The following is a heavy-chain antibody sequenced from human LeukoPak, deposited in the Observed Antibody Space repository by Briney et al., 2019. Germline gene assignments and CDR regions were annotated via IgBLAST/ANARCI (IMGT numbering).Heavy chain of an antibody. V-gene: IGHV3-33*08. CDR3: ARGSGVRYYDIGNY. D-gene: IGHD3-9*01. J-gene: IGHJ4*02. CDR2: IWYDGSNK. Sequence: PGGSLRLSCAASGFTFSSYAMHWVRQAPGKGLEWVAVIWYDGSNKYYADSVKGRFTISRDNSKNTLYLQMNSLRAEDTAVYYCARGSGVRYYDIGNYWGQGTLVTVSS. CDR1: GFTFSSYA.